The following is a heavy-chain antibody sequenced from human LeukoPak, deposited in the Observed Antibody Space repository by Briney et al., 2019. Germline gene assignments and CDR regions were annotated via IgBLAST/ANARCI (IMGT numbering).Heavy chain of an antibody. CDR2: ISAYNGNT. CDR3: ARQQYQLLYLFGFWFDP. V-gene: IGHV1-18*01. CDR1: GYTFTSYG. Sequence: ASVKVFCKASGYTFTSYGISWVRQAPGQGLEWMGWISAYNGNTNYAQKLQGRVTMTTDTSTSTAYMELRSLRSDDTAVYYCARQQYQLLYLFGFWFDPWGQGTLVTVSS. D-gene: IGHD2-2*02. J-gene: IGHJ5*02.